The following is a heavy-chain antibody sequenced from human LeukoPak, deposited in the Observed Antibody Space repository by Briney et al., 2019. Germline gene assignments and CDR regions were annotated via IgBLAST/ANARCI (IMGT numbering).Heavy chain of an antibody. J-gene: IGHJ4*02. CDR3: ARARVVVIPRY. CDR2: ISSSGSTI. D-gene: IGHD3-22*01. CDR1: GFTFSDYY. V-gene: IGHV3-11*01. Sequence: GGSLRLTCAASGFTFSDYYMSWIRQAPGKGLEWVSYISSSGSTIYYADSVKGRFTISRDNAKNSLYLQMNSQRAEDTAVYYCARARVVVIPRYWGQGTLVTVSS.